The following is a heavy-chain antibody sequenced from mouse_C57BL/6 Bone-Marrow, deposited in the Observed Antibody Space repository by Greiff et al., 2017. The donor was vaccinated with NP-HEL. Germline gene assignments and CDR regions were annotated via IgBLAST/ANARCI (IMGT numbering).Heavy chain of an antibody. CDR1: GYTFTSHW. CDR3: ESSRFAY. D-gene: IGHD6-1*01. J-gene: IGHJ3*01. CDR2: IFPGSGST. Sequence: QVHVKQSGPELVRPGASVKISCKAPGYTFTSHWVQWVRQRPGQGLEWIGEIFPGSGSTYYNEKFKGKATLTVDTSSSTAYMQLSSLTSEDSAVYFCESSRFAYWGQGTLVTVSA. V-gene: IGHV1-56*01.